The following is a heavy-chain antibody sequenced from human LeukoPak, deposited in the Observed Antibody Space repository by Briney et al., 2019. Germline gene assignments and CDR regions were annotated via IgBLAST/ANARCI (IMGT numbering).Heavy chain of an antibody. CDR2: IIPIFGTA. CDR3: ARAVPGPNYYDSSGYYLTL. D-gene: IGHD3-22*01. CDR1: GYTFTSYD. J-gene: IGHJ4*02. Sequence: SVKVSCKASGYTFTSYDFNWLRQAPGQGLEWMGGIIPIFGTANYAQKFQGRVTITADESTSTAYMELSSLRSEDTAVYYCARAVPGPNYYDSSGYYLTLWGQGTLVTVSS. V-gene: IGHV1-69*13.